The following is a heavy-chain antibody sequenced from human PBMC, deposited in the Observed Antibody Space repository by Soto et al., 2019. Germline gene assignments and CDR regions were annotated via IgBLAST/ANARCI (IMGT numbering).Heavy chain of an antibody. V-gene: IGHV1-69*02. CDR2: IIPILGIA. CDR1: GGTFSSYT. CDR3: ARVAGNYYDSRGSIFAP. J-gene: IGHJ5*02. Sequence: QVQLVQSGAEVKKPGSSVKVSCKASGGTFSSYTISWVRQAPGQGLEWMGRIIPILGIANYAQKFQGRVTITADKSTSTAYMELSSLRSDDTAVYYCARVAGNYYDSRGSIFAPWGEGTLVTVAS. D-gene: IGHD3-22*01.